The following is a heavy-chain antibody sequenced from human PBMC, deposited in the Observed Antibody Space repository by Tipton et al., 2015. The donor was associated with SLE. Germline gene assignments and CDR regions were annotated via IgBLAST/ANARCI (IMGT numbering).Heavy chain of an antibody. CDR1: GDSIGTGGHY. J-gene: IGHJ6*03. D-gene: IGHD3-10*01. Sequence: TLSLTCSVSGDSIGTGGHYWSWVRQHPGKGLEWIGYIYYSGTTFYNPSLKSRLTISVDTSKNQFSLKLGSVTAADTAMYYCARGPGIERNYYYYYYMDVWGKGTTVTVSS. CDR3: ARGPGIERNYYYYYYMDV. CDR2: IYYSGTT. V-gene: IGHV4-31*03.